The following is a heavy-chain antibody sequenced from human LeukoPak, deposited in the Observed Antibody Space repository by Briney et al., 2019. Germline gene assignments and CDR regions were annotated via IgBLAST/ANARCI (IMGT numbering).Heavy chain of an antibody. CDR2: VKEDGSEE. CDR1: GFTFSSYW. V-gene: IGHV3-7*01. Sequence: GGSLRLSCAASGFTFSSYWMSWVRQAPGKGLECVANVKEDGSEEYYVDSVKGRFSISRDNAKNSLYLQMNSLRAEDTAVYYCARDWLAGNPYHAFDLWGKGTMVTVSS. D-gene: IGHD3-22*01. CDR3: ARDWLAGNPYHAFDL. J-gene: IGHJ3*01.